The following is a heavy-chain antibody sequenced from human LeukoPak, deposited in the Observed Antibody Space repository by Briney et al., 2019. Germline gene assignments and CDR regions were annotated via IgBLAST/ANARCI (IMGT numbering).Heavy chain of an antibody. CDR3: ARAPSEVGGYYPEYFRH. V-gene: IGHV3-23*01. Sequence: GGSLRLSCAASGFTFSTYAMSWVRQAPGKGLEWVSAISGSGESTYYAGSVKGRFTISRDNSKNTLYLQMDSLRAEDTGVYYCARAPSEVGGYYPEYFRHWGQGTLVTVSS. J-gene: IGHJ1*01. CDR2: ISGSGEST. D-gene: IGHD3-22*01. CDR1: GFTFSTYA.